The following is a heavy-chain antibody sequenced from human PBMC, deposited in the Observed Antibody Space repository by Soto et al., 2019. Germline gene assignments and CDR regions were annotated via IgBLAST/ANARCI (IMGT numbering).Heavy chain of an antibody. D-gene: IGHD3-3*01. V-gene: IGHV1-69*08. CDR3: ARDHVVTIFGVVSLNWFDP. CDR2: IIPILGIA. J-gene: IGHJ5*02. Sequence: QVQLVQSGAEVKKPGSSVKVSCKASGGTFSSYTISWVRQAPGQGLEWMGRIIPILGIANYAQKFQGRVKITADESTSTAYMELSSLRSEDTAVYYCARDHVVTIFGVVSLNWFDPWGQGTLVTVSS. CDR1: GGTFSSYT.